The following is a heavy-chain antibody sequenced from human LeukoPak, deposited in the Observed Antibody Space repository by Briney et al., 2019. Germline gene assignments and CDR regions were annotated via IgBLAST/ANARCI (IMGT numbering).Heavy chain of an antibody. V-gene: IGHV3-53*04. Sequence: GGSLRLSCAASGFIVSSNYMNWVRQAPGKGLEWVSVIYSGGSTYYADSVKGRFTVFRHNSKNTLFLQMNSLRAEDTAVYYCAGMVGATDAFDIWGQGTMVTVSS. CDR3: AGMVGATDAFDI. D-gene: IGHD1-26*01. CDR1: GFIVSSNY. CDR2: IYSGGST. J-gene: IGHJ3*02.